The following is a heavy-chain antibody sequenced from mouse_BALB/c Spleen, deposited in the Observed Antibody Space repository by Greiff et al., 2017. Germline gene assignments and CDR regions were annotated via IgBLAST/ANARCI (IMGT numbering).Heavy chain of an antibody. CDR2: ISYSGST. CDR3: AIYGAMDY. CDR1: GYSITSDYA. D-gene: IGHD1-1*02. V-gene: IGHV3-2*02. J-gene: IGHJ4*01. Sequence: LQESGPGLVKPSQSLSLTCTVTGYSITSDYAWNWIRQFPGNKLEWMGYISYSGSTSYNPSLKSRISITRDTSKNQFFLQLNSVTTEDTATYYCAIYGAMDYWGQGTSVTVSS.